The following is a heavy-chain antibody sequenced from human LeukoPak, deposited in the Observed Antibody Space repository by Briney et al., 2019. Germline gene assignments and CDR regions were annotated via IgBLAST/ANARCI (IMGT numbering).Heavy chain of an antibody. Sequence: ASVKVSCKASGDTFRRYAISWVRQAPGQGLEWMGGIIPIFGKTNYPQKFQGRVTITADESTATAYMELSGLRSEDTAVYYCARGRGITVVGDVHGGDYYYYYMDVWGRGATVTVSS. CDR1: GDTFRRYA. CDR3: ARGRGITVVGDVHGGDYYYYYMDV. V-gene: IGHV1-69*13. J-gene: IGHJ6*03. D-gene: IGHD3-10*01. CDR2: IIPIFGKT.